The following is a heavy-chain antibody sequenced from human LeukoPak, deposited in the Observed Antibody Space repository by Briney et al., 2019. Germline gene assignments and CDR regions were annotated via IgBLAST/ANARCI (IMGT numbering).Heavy chain of an antibody. V-gene: IGHV3-23*01. Sequence: PGGSLRLSCAASGFTFSSYAMSWVRQAPGKGLEWVSAISGSSGSTYYADSVKGRFTISRDNSKNTLYLQMNSLRAEDTAVYYCAKFGSGLNDAFDIWGQGTMVTVSS. CDR1: GFTFSSYA. CDR3: AKFGSGLNDAFDI. J-gene: IGHJ3*02. CDR2: ISGSSGST. D-gene: IGHD2-15*01.